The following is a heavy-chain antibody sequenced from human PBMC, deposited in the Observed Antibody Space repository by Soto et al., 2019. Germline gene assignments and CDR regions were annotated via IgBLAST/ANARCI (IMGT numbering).Heavy chain of an antibody. J-gene: IGHJ4*02. CDR1: GFTFSSYG. Sequence: QVQLVESGGGVVQPGRSLRLSCAASGFTFSSYGMHWVRQAPGKGLEWVAVISYDGSNKYYADSVKGRFTISRDNSTNTLYLHMNSLRAEDTAVYYCAKAGHQQWLPDYWGQGTLVTVSS. CDR2: ISYDGSNK. D-gene: IGHD6-19*01. CDR3: AKAGHQQWLPDY. V-gene: IGHV3-30*18.